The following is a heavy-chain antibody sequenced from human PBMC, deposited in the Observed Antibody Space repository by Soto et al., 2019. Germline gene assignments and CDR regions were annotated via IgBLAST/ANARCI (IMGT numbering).Heavy chain of an antibody. CDR1: GVSCSSYA. CDR2: ISYDGSNK. D-gene: IGHD6-13*01. J-gene: IGHJ1*01. Sequence: VACGAGGVSCSSYAMHRVRQAPGKGLEWVAVISYDGSNKYYADSVKGRFTISRDNSKNTLYLQMNSLRAEDTAVYYCARAFLAAAGTLSFQQWAYCTPVPVSS. CDR3: ARAFLAAAGTLSFQQ. V-gene: IGHV3-30-3*01.